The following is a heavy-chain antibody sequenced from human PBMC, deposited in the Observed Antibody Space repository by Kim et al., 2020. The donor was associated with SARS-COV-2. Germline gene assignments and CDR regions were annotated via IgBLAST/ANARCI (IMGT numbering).Heavy chain of an antibody. D-gene: IGHD3-3*01. Sequence: GGSLRLSCAASGFTFSVYWMSWVRQAPGKGLEWVANIKHDGSEKYYVDSVKGRFTISRDNAKNSLYLQMNSLRGDDTAVYFCARGNFWSGYYTLYYYDYWGQGTLVTVSS. J-gene: IGHJ4*02. V-gene: IGHV3-7*03. CDR3: ARGNFWSGYYTLYYYDY. CDR1: GFTFSVYW. CDR2: IKHDGSEK.